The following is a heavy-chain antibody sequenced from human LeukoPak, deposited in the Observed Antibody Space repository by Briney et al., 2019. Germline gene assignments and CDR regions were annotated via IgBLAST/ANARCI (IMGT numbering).Heavy chain of an antibody. D-gene: IGHD5-18*01. J-gene: IGHJ4*02. CDR1: GGTFSSYA. CDR2: IIPIFGTA. V-gene: IGHV1-69*13. Sequence: SVKVSCKASGGTFSSYAISWVRQAPGQGLEWMGGIIPIFGTANYAQKFQGRVTITADESTSTAYMELSSLRSEDTAVYHCARDPRGRGYSYGPFDYWGQGTLVTVSS. CDR3: ARDPRGRGYSYGPFDY.